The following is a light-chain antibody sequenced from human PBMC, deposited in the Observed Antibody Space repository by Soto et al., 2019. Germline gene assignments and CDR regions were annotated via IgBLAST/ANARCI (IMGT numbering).Light chain of an antibody. CDR2: AAS. CDR1: QGISSY. Sequence: DIQLTQSPSFLSASVGDRVTITCRAGQGISSYLAWYQQKPGKAPKLLIYAASALQSGVPSRFSGSGPGTEFTLTISSLQPEDFATSYCQQLNSYPHTCGGGTKVDIK. CDR3: QQLNSYPHT. J-gene: IGKJ4*01. V-gene: IGKV1-9*01.